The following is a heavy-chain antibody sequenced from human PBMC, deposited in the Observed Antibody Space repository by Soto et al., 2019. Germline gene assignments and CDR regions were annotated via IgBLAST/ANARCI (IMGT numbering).Heavy chain of an antibody. CDR3: TSSFRYSGYDLNYRYYYYGMDV. J-gene: IGHJ6*02. D-gene: IGHD5-12*01. CDR1: GFTFSGSA. Sequence: GGSLRLSCAASGFTFSGSAMHWVRQASGKGLEWVGRIRSKANSYATAYAASGKGRLTISREDSKNTAYLQMNSLKTEDTAVYYCTSSFRYSGYDLNYRYYYYGMDVWGQGTTVTVSS. CDR2: IRSKANSYAT. V-gene: IGHV3-73*01.